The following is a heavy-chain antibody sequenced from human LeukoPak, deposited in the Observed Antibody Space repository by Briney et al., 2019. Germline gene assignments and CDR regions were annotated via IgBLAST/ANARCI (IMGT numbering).Heavy chain of an antibody. D-gene: IGHD2-2*01. CDR2: ISGSGGST. Sequence: GGSLRLSCAASGFSFSSYAMSWVRQAPGKGLEWVSAISGSGGSTYYADSVKGRFTIPRDNSKNTLYLQMNSLRAEDTAVYYCAKDPDIVVVPAVYFDYWGQGTLVTVSS. CDR1: GFSFSSYA. J-gene: IGHJ4*02. V-gene: IGHV3-23*01. CDR3: AKDPDIVVVPAVYFDY.